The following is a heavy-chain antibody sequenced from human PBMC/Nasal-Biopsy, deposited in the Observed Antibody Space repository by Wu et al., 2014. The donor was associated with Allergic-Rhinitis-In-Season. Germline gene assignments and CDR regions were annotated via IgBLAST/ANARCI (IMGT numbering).Heavy chain of an antibody. CDR2: ISSSSGFI. D-gene: IGHD1-26*01. J-gene: IGHJ3*02. V-gene: IGHV3-48*02. Sequence: SGFTFSSYSMNWVRQAPGKGLEWVSYISSSSGFIYYADSVRGRFTISRDNAKNSLYLQMNRLRDEDTAVYYCARDNSAWDHDGFDIWGQGTMVTVSS. CDR3: ARDNSAWDHDGFDI. CDR1: GFTFSSYS.